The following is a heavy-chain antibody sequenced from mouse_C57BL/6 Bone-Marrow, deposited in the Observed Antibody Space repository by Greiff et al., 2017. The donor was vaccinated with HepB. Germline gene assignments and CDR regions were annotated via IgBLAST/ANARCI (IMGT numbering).Heavy chain of an antibody. Sequence: EVQLVESGGDLVKPGGSLKLSCAASGFTFSSYGMSWVRQTPDKRLEWVATISSGGSYTYYPDSVKGRFTISRDNAKNTLYLQMSSLKSEDTAMYYCARPPLAYWGQGTLVTVAA. CDR3: ARPPLAY. V-gene: IGHV5-6*01. J-gene: IGHJ3*01. CDR1: GFTFSSYG. CDR2: ISSGGSYT.